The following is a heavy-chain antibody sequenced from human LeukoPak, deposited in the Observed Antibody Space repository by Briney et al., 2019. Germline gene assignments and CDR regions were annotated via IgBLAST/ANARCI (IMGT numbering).Heavy chain of an antibody. CDR3: AVGSYQYYFDY. D-gene: IGHD1-26*01. CDR1: GSTFTSYW. Sequence: GAPLQTSCQASGSTFTSYWSGWVRQLPGKGLEWMGIIYLVDSDTRYSPSFQGQVTISADKSISTAYLQWSSLKASDTAMYYCAVGSYQYYFDYWGQGTLVTVSP. V-gene: IGHV5-51*01. J-gene: IGHJ4*02. CDR2: IYLVDSDT.